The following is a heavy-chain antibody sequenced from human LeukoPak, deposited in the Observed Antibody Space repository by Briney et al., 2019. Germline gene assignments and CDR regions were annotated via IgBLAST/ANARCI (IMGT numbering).Heavy chain of an antibody. CDR2: IRYDGSNK. CDR1: GFNFSSYG. D-gene: IGHD6-13*01. Sequence: GGSLRLSCAASGFNFSSYGMHWVRQAPGKGLEWVAFIRYDGSNKYYADSVKGRFTISRDDSKNTLYLQMNSLRAEDTAVYYCAKDRIAAAVNTPFDYWGQGTLVTVSS. V-gene: IGHV3-30*02. J-gene: IGHJ4*02. CDR3: AKDRIAAAVNTPFDY.